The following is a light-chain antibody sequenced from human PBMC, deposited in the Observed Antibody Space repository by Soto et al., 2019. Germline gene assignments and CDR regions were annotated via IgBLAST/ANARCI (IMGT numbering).Light chain of an antibody. Sequence: SALTQPASVSGSPGQSITISCTGTSSDVGGYNYVSWYQQHPGKAPKLMIYEVSNRPSGVSNRFSGSKSGNTASLTISGLQAEDEADYYCSSYTSSSTRDVFGTGTKVTVL. CDR2: EVS. V-gene: IGLV2-14*01. J-gene: IGLJ1*01. CDR1: SSDVGGYNY. CDR3: SSYTSSSTRDV.